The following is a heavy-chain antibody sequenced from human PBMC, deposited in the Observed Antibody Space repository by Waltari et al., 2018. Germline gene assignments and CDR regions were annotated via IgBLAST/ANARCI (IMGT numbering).Heavy chain of an antibody. CDR2: IIPVFGTA. CDR1: GGTFSSYA. V-gene: IGHV1-69*01. D-gene: IGHD6-19*01. Sequence: QVQLVQSGAEVKKPGSSVKVSCKASGGTFSSYAISWVRQAPGQGREWMGGIIPVFGTANYAQKLQGRVTITADESTSTAYMELSSLRSEDTAVYYCARAVVAGTGYYYYYMDVWGKGTTVTVSS. CDR3: ARAVVAGTGYYYYYMDV. J-gene: IGHJ6*03.